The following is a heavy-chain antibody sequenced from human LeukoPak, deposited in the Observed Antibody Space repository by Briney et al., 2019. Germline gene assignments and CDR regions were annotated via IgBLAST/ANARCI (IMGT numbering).Heavy chain of an antibody. CDR2: ISSSSSYI. J-gene: IGHJ4*02. Sequence: GGSLRLSCAASGFTFSSYSMNWVRQAPGKGLEWVSSISSSSSYIYYADSVKGRFTISRDNAKISLYLQMNSLRAEDTAVYYCARDGLGYCSSTSCTLAFDYWGQGTLVTVSS. D-gene: IGHD2-2*01. CDR1: GFTFSSYS. V-gene: IGHV3-21*01. CDR3: ARDGLGYCSSTSCTLAFDY.